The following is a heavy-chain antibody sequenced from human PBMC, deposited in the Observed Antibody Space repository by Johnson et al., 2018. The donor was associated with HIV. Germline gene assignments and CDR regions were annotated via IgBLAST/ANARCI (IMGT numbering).Heavy chain of an antibody. D-gene: IGHD3-10*01. CDR1: GFTFDDYA. CDR3: ARAGRSSAGVDAFDI. Sequence: EVQLVESGGGVVQPGRSLRLSCAASGFTFDDYAMHWVRQAPGKGLEWVSGISWNSGSIGYADSVKGRFNISRDNAKNSLYLQMNSLSAEDTALYYCARAGRSSAGVDAFDIWGQGTMVTVSS. J-gene: IGHJ3*02. V-gene: IGHV3-9*01. CDR2: ISWNSGSI.